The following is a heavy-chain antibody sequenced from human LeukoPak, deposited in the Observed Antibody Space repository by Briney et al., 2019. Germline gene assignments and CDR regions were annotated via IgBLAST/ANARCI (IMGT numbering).Heavy chain of an antibody. CDR1: GFTFRIYT. Sequence: GGSLRLSCAASGFTFRIYTMTWVRQAPGKGLEWVSSISSSGSSMYYADSVKGGFTISRANAENSLYLQMNSLRAEDTAVYYSARIYSGYANPFDYWGEGALVTVSP. CDR3: ARIYSGYANPFDY. V-gene: IGHV3-21*01. D-gene: IGHD5-12*01. J-gene: IGHJ4*02. CDR2: ISSSGSSM.